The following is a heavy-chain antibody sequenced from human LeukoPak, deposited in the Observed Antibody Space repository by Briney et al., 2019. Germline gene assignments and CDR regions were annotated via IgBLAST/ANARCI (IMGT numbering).Heavy chain of an antibody. CDR1: GGSISSGSYD. J-gene: IGHJ4*02. CDR3: TKGRGI. CDR2: IYTSGSS. D-gene: IGHD3-10*01. V-gene: IGHV4-61*09. Sequence: SETLSLTCTVSGGSISSGSYDWYWIRQPAGEGLEWIGHIYTSGSSNYSPSLKSRVTISVDTSKNQFSLKLTSVTAADTAVYYCTKGRGIWGQGTLVTVSS.